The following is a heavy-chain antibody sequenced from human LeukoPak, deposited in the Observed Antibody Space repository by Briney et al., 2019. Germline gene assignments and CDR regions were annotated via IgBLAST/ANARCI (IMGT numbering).Heavy chain of an antibody. Sequence: PSDPLSLPCTVSGGPIRSSSYHWGWIRQPPGKGLEWIGSIYYSGSTYYNPSLKSRVTISVDTSKDQFALKLSSVTAAETAVYYCARHSEWEVLAFDYWDRGTLVPVS. CDR3: ARHSEWEVLAFDY. CDR1: GGPIRSSSYH. D-gene: IGHD1-26*01. J-gene: IGHJ4*02. CDR2: IYYSGST. V-gene: IGHV4-39*01.